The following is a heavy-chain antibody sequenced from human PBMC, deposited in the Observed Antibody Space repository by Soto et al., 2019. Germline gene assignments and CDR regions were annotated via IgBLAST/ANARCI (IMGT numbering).Heavy chain of an antibody. V-gene: IGHV1-18*01. D-gene: IGHD3-22*01. CDR3: ASGTYYYDSSGQDAFDI. Sequence: ASVKVSCKASGYTFTSYGISWVRQAPGQGLEWMGWISAYNGNTNYAQKLQGRVTMTTDTSTSTAYMELSSLRPEDTAVYYCASGTYYYDSSGQDAFDIWGQGTMVTVSS. CDR2: ISAYNGNT. CDR1: GYTFTSYG. J-gene: IGHJ3*02.